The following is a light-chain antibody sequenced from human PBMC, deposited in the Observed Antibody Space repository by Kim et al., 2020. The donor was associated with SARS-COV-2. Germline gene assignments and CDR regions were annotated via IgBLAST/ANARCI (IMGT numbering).Light chain of an antibody. V-gene: IGKV1-5*01. J-gene: IGKJ1*01. CDR1: QSISSR. CDR2: DAS. Sequence: SASAGDRVTITCRASQSISSRLAWYQQKPRMAPKLLVYDASSLETGVPSRFSGSGSGTEFTLTISSLQPDDLATYYCQQYNDDRTFGPGTKVDIK. CDR3: QQYNDDRT.